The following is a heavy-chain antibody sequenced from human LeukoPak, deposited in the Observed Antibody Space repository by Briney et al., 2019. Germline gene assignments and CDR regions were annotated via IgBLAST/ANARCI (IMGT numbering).Heavy chain of an antibody. CDR3: AREKITIFGVVIMRYYGMDV. D-gene: IGHD3-3*01. CDR2: INPNSGGT. Sequence: ASVKVSCKASGYTFTGYYMHWVRQAPGQGLEWMGRINPNSGGTNYAQKFQGRVTMTRDTSISTAYMELSRLRSDDTAVYYCAREKITIFGVVIMRYYGMDVWGQGTTVTVSS. CDR1: GYTFTGYY. V-gene: IGHV1-2*06. J-gene: IGHJ6*02.